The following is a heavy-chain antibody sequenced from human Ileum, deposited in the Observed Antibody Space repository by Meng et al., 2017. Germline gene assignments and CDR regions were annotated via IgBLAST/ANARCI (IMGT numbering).Heavy chain of an antibody. V-gene: IGHV3-23*01. Sequence: GESLKISCAASGFTFSNYAMSWVRQAPGKGLEWVSGISDSGGRTYSADSVKGRFTISRDNSKNTLFLQMNSLRAEDTAVYYCAFSGYSSSWYYFDYWGQGTLVTVSS. J-gene: IGHJ4*02. D-gene: IGHD6-13*01. CDR3: AFSGYSSSWYYFDY. CDR1: GFTFSNYA. CDR2: ISDSGGRT.